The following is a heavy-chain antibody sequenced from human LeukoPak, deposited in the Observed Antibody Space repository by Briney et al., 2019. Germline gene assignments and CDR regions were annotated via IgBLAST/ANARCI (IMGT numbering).Heavy chain of an antibody. V-gene: IGHV1-69*05. CDR1: GGTFSSYA. J-gene: IGHJ4*02. CDR2: IIPIFGTA. CDR3: ARAGAWIQLADPEYSFDY. D-gene: IGHD5-18*01. Sequence: SVKVSCKASGGTFSSYAISWVRQAPGQGLEWMGGIIPIFGTANYAQKFQGRVTITTDESTSTAYMELSSLRSEDTAVYYCARAGAWIQLADPEYSFDYWGRGTLVTVSS.